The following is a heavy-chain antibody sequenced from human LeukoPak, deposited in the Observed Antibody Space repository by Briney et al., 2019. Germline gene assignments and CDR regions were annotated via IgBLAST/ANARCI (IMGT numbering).Heavy chain of an antibody. CDR3: AQSSGYYFDY. CDR2: IYYSGST. Sequence: SETLSLTCTVSGGSISSYYWSWTRQPPGKGLEWIGYIYYSGSTNYNPSLRSRVTISVDTSKNQFSLKLSSVTAADTAVYYCAQSSGYYFDYWGQGTLVTVSS. J-gene: IGHJ4*02. CDR1: GGSISSYY. V-gene: IGHV4-59*01. D-gene: IGHD3-22*01.